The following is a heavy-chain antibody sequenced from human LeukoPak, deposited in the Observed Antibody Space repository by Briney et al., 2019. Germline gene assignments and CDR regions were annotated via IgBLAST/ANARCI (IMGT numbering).Heavy chain of an antibody. V-gene: IGHV3-21*01. J-gene: IGHJ4*02. D-gene: IGHD6-19*01. CDR2: ISTSSSYI. CDR1: GFTFINYW. Sequence: GGSLRLSCAASGFTFINYWMSWVRQAPGKGLEWVSFISTSSSYIYYADSVRGRFTISRDNAKNSLYLQMNSLRAEDTAVYYCARQQWLDGAYYFDYWGQGTLVTVSS. CDR3: ARQQWLDGAYYFDY.